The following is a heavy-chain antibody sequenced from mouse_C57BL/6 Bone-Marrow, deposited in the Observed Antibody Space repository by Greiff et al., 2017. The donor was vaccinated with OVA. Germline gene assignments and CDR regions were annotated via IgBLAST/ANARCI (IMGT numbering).Heavy chain of an antibody. CDR2: LSYDGSN. CDR3: ARGYDGYYGYAMDY. Sequence: EVKLMESGPGLVKPSQSLSLTCSVTGYSFTSGYFWNWIRQLPGNQLEWMGYLSYDGSNNYNPSLKNRISITRDTSKNQFFLKLNSVTTEDTATYYGARGYDGYYGYAMDYWGQGTSVTVSS. J-gene: IGHJ4*01. D-gene: IGHD2-3*01. CDR1: GYSFTSGYF. V-gene: IGHV3-6*01.